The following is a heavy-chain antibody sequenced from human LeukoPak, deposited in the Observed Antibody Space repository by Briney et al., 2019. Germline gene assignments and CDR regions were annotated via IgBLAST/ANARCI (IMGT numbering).Heavy chain of an antibody. D-gene: IGHD1-26*01. CDR3: ARDLWTGSYNC. CDR2: IYSGGRT. CDR1: GFTVSLNY. Sequence: PGGSLRLSCAASGFTVSLNYMSWVRQAPRKGLEWVSVIYSGGRTYYADSVKGRFTISRDNSKNALYLQMNSLRAEDTAVYYCARDLWTGSYNCWGQGTLVSISS. J-gene: IGHJ4*02. V-gene: IGHV3-53*01.